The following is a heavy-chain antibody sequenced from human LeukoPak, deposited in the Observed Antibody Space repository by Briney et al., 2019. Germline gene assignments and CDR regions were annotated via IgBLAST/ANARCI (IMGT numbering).Heavy chain of an antibody. J-gene: IGHJ4*02. CDR1: GFIFSSYA. Sequence: QPGESLRLSCVASGFIFSSYAMHWVHQAPGKGLEYVSSISGDGYTTFYGNSVRGRFTISRDNSKNTLYLQMGSLRADDMAVYYCTRIGSGSQTDYWGQGTLVTVSS. CDR3: TRIGSGSQTDY. CDR2: ISGDGYTT. V-gene: IGHV3-64*01. D-gene: IGHD3-10*01.